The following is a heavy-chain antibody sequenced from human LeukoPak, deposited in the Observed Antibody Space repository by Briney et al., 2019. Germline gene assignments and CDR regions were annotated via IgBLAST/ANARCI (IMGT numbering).Heavy chain of an antibody. CDR2: INPNSGGT. J-gene: IGHJ6*02. V-gene: IGHV1-2*02. CDR1: GYTFTGYY. CDR3: ARGGYWVSGYYYYGMDV. D-gene: IGHD3-16*01. Sequence: ASVKVSCKASGYTFTGYYMHWVRQAPGQGLEWMGWINPNSGGTNYAQKFQGRVTMTRDTSISTAYMELSRLRSDDTAVYYCARGGYWVSGYYYYGMDVWGQGTTVTVS.